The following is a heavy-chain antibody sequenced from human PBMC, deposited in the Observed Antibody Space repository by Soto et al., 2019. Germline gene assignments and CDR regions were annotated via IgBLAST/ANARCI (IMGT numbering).Heavy chain of an antibody. Sequence: GGSLRLSCAASGFTFSSYWMSWVRQAPGKGLEWVANIKQDGSEKYYVDSVKGRFTISRDNAKNSLYLQMNSLRAEDTAVYYCASLGYCSSTSCPVYFDYWGQGTLVTVSS. J-gene: IGHJ4*02. D-gene: IGHD2-2*01. CDR3: ASLGYCSSTSCPVYFDY. CDR1: GFTFSSYW. CDR2: IKQDGSEK. V-gene: IGHV3-7*01.